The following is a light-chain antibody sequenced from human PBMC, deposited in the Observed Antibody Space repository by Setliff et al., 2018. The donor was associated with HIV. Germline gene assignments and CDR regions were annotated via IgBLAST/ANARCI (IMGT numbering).Light chain of an antibody. CDR1: SSDIGGYNY. CDR2: EVS. V-gene: IGLV2-14*01. Sequence: ALTQPASVSGSPGQSITISCTGTSSDIGGYNYVSWYQQHPGKAPKLMIYEVSNRPSGASNRFSGSKSANTASLTISGLQAEDEANYYCSSYTSNNTFWVFGGGTK. CDR3: SSYTSNNTFWV. J-gene: IGLJ3*02.